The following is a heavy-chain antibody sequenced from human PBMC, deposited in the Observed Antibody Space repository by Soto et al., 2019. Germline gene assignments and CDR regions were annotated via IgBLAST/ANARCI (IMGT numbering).Heavy chain of an antibody. CDR3: ARRVVPEAFDI. CDR1: GGSFSGYY. V-gene: IGHV4-34*01. D-gene: IGHD3-3*01. Sequence: SETLSLTCAVYGGSFSGYYWGWVRQPPGKGLEWIGEINHSGSTNYNPSLKSRVTISVDTSKNQFSLKLSSVTAADTAVYYCARRVVPEAFDIWGQGTMVTVSS. J-gene: IGHJ3*02. CDR2: INHSGST.